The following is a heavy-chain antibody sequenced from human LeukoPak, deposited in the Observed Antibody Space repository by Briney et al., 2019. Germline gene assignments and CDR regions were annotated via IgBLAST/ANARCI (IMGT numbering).Heavy chain of an antibody. CDR2: IIPIFGTA. CDR3: ARTDYYDSSGYFDP. CDR1: GGTFSSYA. V-gene: IGHV1-69*06. Sequence: GSSVKVSCKASGGTFSSYAISWVRQAPGQGLEWMGGIIPIFGTANYAQKFQGRVTITADTSTSTAYMELRSLRSDDTAVYYCARTDYYDSSGYFDPWGQGTLVTVSS. J-gene: IGHJ5*02. D-gene: IGHD3-22*01.